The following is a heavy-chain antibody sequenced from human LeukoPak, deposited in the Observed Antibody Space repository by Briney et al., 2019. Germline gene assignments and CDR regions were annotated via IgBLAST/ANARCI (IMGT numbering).Heavy chain of an antibody. V-gene: IGHV4-31*03. CDR1: GGSISSGGYY. CDR2: IYYSGST. CDR3: ARGWGNDANDAFDI. J-gene: IGHJ3*02. Sequence: ASDTLSLTCTVSGGSISSGGYYWSWIRQHPGKGLEWIVYIYYSGSTYYNPSLKSRVTISVDTSKNQFSLKLSSVTAADTAVYYCARGWGNDANDAFDIWGQGTMVTVSS. D-gene: IGHD7-27*01.